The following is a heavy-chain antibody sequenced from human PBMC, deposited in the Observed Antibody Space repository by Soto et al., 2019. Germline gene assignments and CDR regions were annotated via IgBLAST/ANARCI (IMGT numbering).Heavy chain of an antibody. J-gene: IGHJ4*01. CDR1: GYIFTDYY. CDR2: INPNTGGT. CDR3: ARSLSTIGARLDY. V-gene: IGHV1-2*02. D-gene: IGHD6-6*01. Sequence: ASLKVSCKASGYIFTDYYLHWVRQAPGQGLECMGWINPNTGGTKYTQKFQGRVSMTGGTLLLNWLTSDDTAVYYCARSLSTIGARLDYWGQGTLVTVSS.